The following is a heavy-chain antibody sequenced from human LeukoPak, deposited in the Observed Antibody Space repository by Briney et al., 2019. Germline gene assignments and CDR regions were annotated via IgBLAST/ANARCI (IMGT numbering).Heavy chain of an antibody. Sequence: SETLSLTCTVSGDSINDYHWSWIRQPAGKGLEWIGRIYTSGSTNYNPSLKSRVTMTVDTSESQISLKMRSVTAADTAVYYCARDEIPTYYYDSSGYYQYYYYYMDVWGKGTTVTVSS. D-gene: IGHD3-22*01. CDR2: IYTSGST. V-gene: IGHV4-4*07. J-gene: IGHJ6*03. CDR3: ARDEIPTYYYDSSGYYQYYYYYMDV. CDR1: GDSINDYH.